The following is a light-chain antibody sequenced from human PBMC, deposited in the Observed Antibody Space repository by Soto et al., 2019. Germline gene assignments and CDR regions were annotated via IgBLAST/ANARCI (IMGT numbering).Light chain of an antibody. CDR1: SSDIGADDF. CDR2: EVT. J-gene: IGLJ2*01. V-gene: IGLV2-14*01. CDR3: SSYTSTNTLMV. Sequence: QSALTQPASVSGSPGQSITISCTGTSSDIGADDFVSWYQHHPDKTPKLIIFEVTYRPTGISHRFSASKSGNTASLTISGLEAEDEADYYCSSYTSTNTLMVFGGGTKVTVL.